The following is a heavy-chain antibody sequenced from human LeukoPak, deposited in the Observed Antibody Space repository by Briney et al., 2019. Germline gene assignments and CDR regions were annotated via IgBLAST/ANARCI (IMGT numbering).Heavy chain of an antibody. CDR2: IYYSGST. CDR1: GGSVSSGSYY. CDR3: ARLRGIQLWLGHYFDY. D-gene: IGHD5-18*01. Sequence: PSETLSLTCTVSGGSVSSGSYYWSWIRQPPGKGLEWIGYIYYSGSTNYNPSLKSRVTISVDTSKNQFSLKLSSVTAADTAVYYCARLRGIQLWLGHYFDYWGQGTLVTVSS. V-gene: IGHV4-61*01. J-gene: IGHJ4*02.